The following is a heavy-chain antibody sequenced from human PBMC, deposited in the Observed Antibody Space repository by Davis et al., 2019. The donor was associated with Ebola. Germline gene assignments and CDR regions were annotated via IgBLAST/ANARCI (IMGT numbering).Heavy chain of an antibody. CDR2: IRSKANSYAT. CDR1: GFTFSGSA. D-gene: IGHD6-13*01. CDR3: TTTYSSSWYAYYYYGMDV. Sequence: GESLKISCAASGFTFSGSAMHWVRQASGKGLEWVGRIRSKANSYATAYAASVKGRFTISRDDSKNTAYLQMNSLKTEDTAVYYCTTTYSSSWYAYYYYGMDVWGQGTTVTVSS. V-gene: IGHV3-73*01. J-gene: IGHJ6*02.